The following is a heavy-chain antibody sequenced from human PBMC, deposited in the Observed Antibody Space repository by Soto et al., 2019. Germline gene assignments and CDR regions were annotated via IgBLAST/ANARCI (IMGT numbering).Heavy chain of an antibody. V-gene: IGHV1-18*01. D-gene: IGHD5-12*01. J-gene: IGHJ6*03. CDR2: ISAYNGNT. CDR3: ARGAGLYSGYDSGGFRYYYYYMDV. CDR1: GYTFTSYG. Sequence: ASVKVSCKASGYTFTSYGISWVRQAPGQGLEWMGWISAYNGNTNYAQKLQGRVTMTTDTSTSTAYMELRSLRSDDTAVYYCARGAGLYSGYDSGGFRYYYYYMDVWGKGTTVTVSS.